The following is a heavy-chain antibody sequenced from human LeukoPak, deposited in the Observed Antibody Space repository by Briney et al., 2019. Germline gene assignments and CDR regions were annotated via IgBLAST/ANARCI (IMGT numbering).Heavy chain of an antibody. CDR3: AELGITMIGGV. CDR1: GFLFRSYS. CDR2: ISSSSSII. J-gene: IGHJ6*04. Sequence: GGSLRLSCAASGFLFRSYSMNWVRQAPGKGLEWVSYISSSSSIIYYADSVKGRFTISRDNAKNSLYLQMNSLRAEDTAVYYCAELGITMIGGVWGKGTTVTTSS. D-gene: IGHD3-10*02. V-gene: IGHV3-48*04.